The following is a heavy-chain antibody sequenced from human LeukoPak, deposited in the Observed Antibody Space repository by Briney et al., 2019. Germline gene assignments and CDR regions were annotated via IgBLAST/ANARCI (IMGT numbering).Heavy chain of an antibody. J-gene: IGHJ4*02. CDR1: GYSISSGYY. CDR3: ARTVSGWHFDY. V-gene: IGHV4-38-2*02. Sequence: SETLSLTCTVSGYSISSGYYWGWIRQPPGKGLEWIGSIYHSGSTYYNPSLKSRVTISVDTSKNQFSLKLSSVTAADTAVYYCARTVSGWHFDYWGQGTLVTVSS. CDR2: IYHSGST. D-gene: IGHD6-19*01.